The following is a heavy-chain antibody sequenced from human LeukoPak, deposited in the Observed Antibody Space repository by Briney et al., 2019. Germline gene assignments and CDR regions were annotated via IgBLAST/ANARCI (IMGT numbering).Heavy chain of an antibody. V-gene: IGHV3-15*01. CDR2: IKSKTDSGTT. J-gene: IGHJ4*02. CDR1: GFTFSNAW. CDR3: TTERIYDFWSGSYRDY. D-gene: IGHD3-3*01. Sequence: GGSLRFSCAASGFTFSNAWMSWVRQAPGKGLEWVGRIKSKTDSGTTDYAAPVKGRFTISRDDSKNTLYLQMNSLKTEDTAVYYCTTERIYDFWSGSYRDYWGQGTLVTVSS.